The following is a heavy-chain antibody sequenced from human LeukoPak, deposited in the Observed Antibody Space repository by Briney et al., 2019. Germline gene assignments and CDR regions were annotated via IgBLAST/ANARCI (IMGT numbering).Heavy chain of an antibody. D-gene: IGHD3-9*01. V-gene: IGHV3-23*01. CDR3: AKLYYDILTGYYPSYYFDY. CDR2: ISGSGGST. CDR1: GFTFSSYG. J-gene: IGHJ4*02. Sequence: GGSLRLSCAASGFTFSSYGMSWVRQAPGKGLEWVSAISGSGGSTYYADSVKGRFTISRDNSKNTLYLQMNSLRAEDTAVYYCAKLYYDILTGYYPSYYFDYWGQGTLVTVSS.